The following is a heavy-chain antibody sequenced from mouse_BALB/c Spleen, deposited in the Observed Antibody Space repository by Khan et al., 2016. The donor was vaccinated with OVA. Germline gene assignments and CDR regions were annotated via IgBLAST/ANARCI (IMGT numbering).Heavy chain of an antibody. Sequence: EVELVESGGGLVQPGGSRKLSCAASGFTFSSFGMHWVRQAPEKGLEWVAYINSGSSTIYYADPVKGRFTIPRDHPKNTLFLQMTSLRSEDTAMYYCARGNWAYWGQGTTLTVSS. J-gene: IGHJ2*01. CDR3: ARGNWAY. CDR2: INSGSSTI. CDR1: GFTFSSFG. V-gene: IGHV5-17*02. D-gene: IGHD4-1*01.